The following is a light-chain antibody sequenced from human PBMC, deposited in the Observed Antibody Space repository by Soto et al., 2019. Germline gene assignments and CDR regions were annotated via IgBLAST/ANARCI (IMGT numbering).Light chain of an antibody. Sequence: EIVLTQSPGTLSLSPGERATLSCRASQSVSSSYLAWYQQKTGQAPRLLIYGASSRATGIPDRFSGSGSGTDFTLTISRLEPKDFTVYYCQQRETFGQGTKVEIK. CDR2: GAS. J-gene: IGKJ1*01. CDR3: QQRET. V-gene: IGKV3-20*01. CDR1: QSVSSSY.